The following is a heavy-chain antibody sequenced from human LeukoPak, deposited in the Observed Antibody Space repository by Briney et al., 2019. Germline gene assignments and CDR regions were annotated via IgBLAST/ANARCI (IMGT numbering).Heavy chain of an antibody. CDR3: AREDSSGWYVFDY. D-gene: IGHD6-19*01. CDR2: INPSGGST. Sequence: ASVKVSCKASGYTFTSYYMHWVRQAPGQELEWVGIINPSGGSTSYAQKFQGRVTMTRDTSTSTVYMELSSLRSEDTAVYYCAREDSSGWYVFDYWGQGTLVTVSS. CDR1: GYTFTSYY. V-gene: IGHV1-46*01. J-gene: IGHJ4*02.